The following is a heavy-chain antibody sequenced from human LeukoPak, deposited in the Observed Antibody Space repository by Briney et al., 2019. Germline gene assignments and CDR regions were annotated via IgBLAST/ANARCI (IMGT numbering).Heavy chain of an antibody. Sequence: GGSLRLSCAASGFTFSSYSMNWVRQAPGKGLEWVSSISSSSSYIYYADSAKGRFTISRDNAKNSLYLQMNSLRAEDTAVYYCARGQASDFDYWGQGTLVTLSS. CDR2: ISSSSSYI. CDR3: ARGQASDFDY. J-gene: IGHJ4*02. CDR1: GFTFSSYS. V-gene: IGHV3-21*01.